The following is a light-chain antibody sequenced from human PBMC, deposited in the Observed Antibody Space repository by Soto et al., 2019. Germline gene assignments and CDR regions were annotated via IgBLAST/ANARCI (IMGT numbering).Light chain of an antibody. CDR3: QQYSSRT. Sequence: DIQMTQSPSTLSASVGDRVTITCRASQSISSWLAWYQQKPGKAPKLLIYDASSLESGVPSRFSGSGSGTEFTLTISNLQPDDFATYYCQQYSSRTFGQGTKVEIK. V-gene: IGKV1-5*01. CDR1: QSISSW. J-gene: IGKJ1*01. CDR2: DAS.